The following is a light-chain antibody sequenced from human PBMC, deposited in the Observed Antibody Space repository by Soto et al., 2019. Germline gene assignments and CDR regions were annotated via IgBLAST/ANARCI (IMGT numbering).Light chain of an antibody. CDR2: DAS. V-gene: IGKV3-11*01. Sequence: ENGLTQSPDTLSLSHGERATLFCRASQSVSRYLAWYQQKPDQAPRLLIYDASYRATGIPARFSGSGSGTDFTLTISSLQPDDFATYYCQQYNSYSFGQGTKVDIK. J-gene: IGKJ1*01. CDR1: QSVSRY. CDR3: QQYNSYS.